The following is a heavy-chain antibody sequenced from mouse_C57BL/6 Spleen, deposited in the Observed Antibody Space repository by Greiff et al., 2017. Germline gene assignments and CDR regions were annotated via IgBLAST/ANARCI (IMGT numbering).Heavy chain of an antibody. J-gene: IGHJ3*01. CDR1: GYTFTSYW. CDR3: ARSYDYDWVVAY. D-gene: IGHD2-4*01. V-gene: IGHV1-72*01. CDR2: IDPKSGGT. Sequence: QVQLQQPGAELVKPGASVKLSCKASGYTFTSYWMHWVKQRPGRGLEWIGRIDPKSGGTKYNEKFKSKATLTVDKPSSTAYMQLSSLTSEDSAVYYCARSYDYDWVVAYWGQGTLVTVSA.